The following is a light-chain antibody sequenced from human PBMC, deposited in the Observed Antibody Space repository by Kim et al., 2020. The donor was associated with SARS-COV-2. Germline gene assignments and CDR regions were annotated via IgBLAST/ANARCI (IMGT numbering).Light chain of an antibody. V-gene: IGLV3-19*01. CDR2: GKN. Sequence: SSELTQDPAVSVALGQTVRITCQGDSLRSYYASWYQQKPGQAPVLVIYGKNNRPSGIPDRFSGSSSGNTASLTITGAQAEEEADYHCNSRDSRGNLHVVF. CDR1: SLRSYY. CDR3: NSRDSRGNLHVV. J-gene: IGLJ2*01.